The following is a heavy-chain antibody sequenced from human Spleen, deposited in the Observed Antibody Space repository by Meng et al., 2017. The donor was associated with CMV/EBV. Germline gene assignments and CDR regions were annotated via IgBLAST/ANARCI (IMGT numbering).Heavy chain of an antibody. V-gene: IGHV2-5*02. D-gene: IGHD5-24*01. J-gene: IGHJ4*02. Sequence: SGCAVSTSGGGVCWLRQTPGKPLEWLEVIYGDDDKSYSPSMKSRLTIVKDSPKNQVVLIITNIDPVKAATYYGARSSAKMATVKFDYWGQGTLVTVSS. CDR3: ARSSAKMATVKFDY. CDR1: GCAVSTSGGG. CDR2: IYGDDDK.